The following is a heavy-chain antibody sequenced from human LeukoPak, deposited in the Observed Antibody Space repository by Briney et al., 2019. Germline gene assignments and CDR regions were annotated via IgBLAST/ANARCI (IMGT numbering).Heavy chain of an antibody. V-gene: IGHV3-30*02. Sequence: GGSLRLSCAASGFTFSSYGMHWVRQAPGKGLEWVAFIRYDGSNKYYADSVKGRFTISRDNSKNTLYLQMNSLRAEDTAVYYCARGPYYDFWSGQDYWGQGTLVTVSS. CDR2: IRYDGSNK. D-gene: IGHD3-3*01. J-gene: IGHJ4*02. CDR1: GFTFSSYG. CDR3: ARGPYYDFWSGQDY.